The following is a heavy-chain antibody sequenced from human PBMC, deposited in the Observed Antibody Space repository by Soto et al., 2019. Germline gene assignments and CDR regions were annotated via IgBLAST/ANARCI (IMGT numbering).Heavy chain of an antibody. CDR3: AAGGSGYYAN. J-gene: IGHJ4*02. Sequence: EVQLVESGGDLVQPGGSLRLSCAASGFTFSTYWMHWVRQAPGKGLLWVSRIKTDGTYATYADSVKGRFTISRDNANNTLYLKMNSLRVEDAAVYYCAAGGSGYYANWGQGTLVNVSS. CDR2: IKTDGTYA. D-gene: IGHD3-22*01. V-gene: IGHV3-74*01. CDR1: GFTFSTYW.